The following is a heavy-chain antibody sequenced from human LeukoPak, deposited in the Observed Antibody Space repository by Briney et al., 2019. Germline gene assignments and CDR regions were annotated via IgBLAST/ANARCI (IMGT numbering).Heavy chain of an antibody. Sequence: GGSLKLSCEASGFTFSSYNMNWVRQAPGKRLEWVSSITSSSSYVFYADSVKGRFTISRDNSKNTLYLQMNSLRAEDTAVYYCAKIRSVYCSGGSCFEFDYWGQGTLVTVSS. CDR3: AKIRSVYCSGGSCFEFDY. J-gene: IGHJ4*02. D-gene: IGHD2-15*01. V-gene: IGHV3-21*04. CDR1: GFTFSSYN. CDR2: ITSSSSYV.